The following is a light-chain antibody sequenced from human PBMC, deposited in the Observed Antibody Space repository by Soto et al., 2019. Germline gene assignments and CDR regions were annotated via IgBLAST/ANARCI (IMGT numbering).Light chain of an antibody. CDR2: GAS. Sequence: EVVLTQSPATLSVSPGDRATLSCRASQSVSRNLAWYQQKPGQAPRLLIYGASTRATGVPARFSGSGSATEFTLSISSLQSEDFAVYYCQQYNSGPVYTFGQGTKLEIK. CDR3: QQYNSGPVYT. V-gene: IGKV3-15*01. J-gene: IGKJ2*01. CDR1: QSVSRN.